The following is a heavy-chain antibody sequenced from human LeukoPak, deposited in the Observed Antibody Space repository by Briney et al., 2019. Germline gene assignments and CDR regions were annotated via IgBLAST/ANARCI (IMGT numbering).Heavy chain of an antibody. Sequence: HPGGSLRLSCAASGFTFSSHWMHWVRQAPGKGLVWVSRISPDGSTTKNADSVKGRFTISRDNARSTLYLQMNSLRAEDTAVYYCARDRSSGWSHPPCLMDVWGQGTTVTVSS. V-gene: IGHV3-74*03. CDR2: ISPDGSTT. CDR3: ARDRSSGWSHPPCLMDV. J-gene: IGHJ6*02. CDR1: GFTFSSHW. D-gene: IGHD6-19*01.